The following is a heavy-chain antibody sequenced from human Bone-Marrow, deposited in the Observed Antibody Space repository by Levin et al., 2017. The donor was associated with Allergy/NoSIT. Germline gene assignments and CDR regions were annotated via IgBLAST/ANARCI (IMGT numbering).Heavy chain of an antibody. CDR3: AGVHRVVVGMPDPLDC. J-gene: IGHJ4*02. D-gene: IGHD2-2*01. Sequence: AASVTVSCKASGYTFSNFGVSWVRQAPGQGLEWMGLISAYNENTNKVQNLQGRVTMTTDTSTSTAYMELRSLRSDDTAVYYCAGVHRVVVGMPDPLDCWGQGTLVTVSS. CDR2: ISAYNENT. V-gene: IGHV1-18*01. CDR1: GYTFSNFG.